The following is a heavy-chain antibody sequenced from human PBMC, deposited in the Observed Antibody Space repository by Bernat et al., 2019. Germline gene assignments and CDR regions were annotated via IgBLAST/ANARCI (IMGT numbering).Heavy chain of an antibody. CDR1: GFTFSSYA. CDR3: ARDSSGYYDDAFDI. Sequence: QVQLVESGGGVVQPGRSLRLSCAASGFTFSSYAMHWVRQAPGKGLEWVAVISYDGSNKYYADSVKGRFTISRDNSKNTLYLQMNSLRAEDTAVYYCARDSSGYYDDAFDIWGQGTMVTVSS. D-gene: IGHD3-22*01. CDR2: ISYDGSNK. V-gene: IGHV3-30-3*01. J-gene: IGHJ3*02.